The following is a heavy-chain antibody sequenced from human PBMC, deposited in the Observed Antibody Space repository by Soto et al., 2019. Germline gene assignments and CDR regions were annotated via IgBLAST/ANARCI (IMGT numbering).Heavy chain of an antibody. V-gene: IGHV3-73*01. CDR1: GFTFSGSA. CDR3: TTYTEPFDY. D-gene: IGHD1-1*01. CDR2: IRSKANSYAT. J-gene: IGHJ4*02. Sequence: PVGSLRLSCAASGFTFSGSAMHWVRQASGKGLEWVGRIRSKANSYATAYAASVKGRFTISRDDSKNTAYLQMNSLKTEDTAVYYCTTYTEPFDYWGQGTLVTVSS.